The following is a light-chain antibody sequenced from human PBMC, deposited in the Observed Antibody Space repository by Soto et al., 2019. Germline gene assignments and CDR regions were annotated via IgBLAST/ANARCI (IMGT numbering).Light chain of an antibody. CDR2: DAS. J-gene: IGKJ4*01. Sequence: DIQMTQSPSTLSASVGDRVTITCRASQSISSWLAWYQQKPGKDPKILIYDASSLESGVPSRFSGSGSGTEFTLTIRSLQPDDFATYYCQQYIKLTFGGGTKVEIK. CDR1: QSISSW. V-gene: IGKV1-5*01. CDR3: QQYIKLT.